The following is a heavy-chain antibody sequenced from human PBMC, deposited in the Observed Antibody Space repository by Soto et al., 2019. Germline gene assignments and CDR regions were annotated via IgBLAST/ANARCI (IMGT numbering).Heavy chain of an antibody. Sequence: TLSLTCTVSGGSVSSGNFYWSWIRQPPGKGLEWIGYIYYNGNANYNPSLKSRVTISVDTSKNQFSLRLSSVTAADTAIYYCTRGPLVTPFFDYWGQGTLVTVSS. CDR1: GGSVSSGNFY. D-gene: IGHD2-21*02. V-gene: IGHV4-61*01. CDR3: TRGPLVTPFFDY. J-gene: IGHJ4*02. CDR2: IYYNGNA.